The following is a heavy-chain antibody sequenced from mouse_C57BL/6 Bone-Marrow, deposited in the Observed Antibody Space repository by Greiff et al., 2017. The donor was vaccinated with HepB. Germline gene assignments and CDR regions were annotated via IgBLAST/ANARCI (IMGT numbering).Heavy chain of an antibody. J-gene: IGHJ4*01. D-gene: IGHD2-4*01. CDR1: GFSLTSYG. Sequence: VMLVESGPGLVQPSQSLSITCTVSGFSLTSYGVHWVRQSPGKGLEWLGVIWRGGSTDYNAAFMSRLSITKDNSKSQVFFKMNSLQADDTAIYYCAKKIYYDYPYAMDYWGQGTSVTVSS. CDR2: IWRGGST. V-gene: IGHV2-5*01. CDR3: AKKIYYDYPYAMDY.